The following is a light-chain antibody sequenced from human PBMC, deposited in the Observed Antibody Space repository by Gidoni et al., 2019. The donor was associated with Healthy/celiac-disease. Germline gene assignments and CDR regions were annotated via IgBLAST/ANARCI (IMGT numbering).Light chain of an antibody. CDR1: QSVSSY. J-gene: IGKJ4*01. CDR2: DAS. Sequence: EIVLTKSPATLSLSPGERATLSCRASQSVSSYLAWYQQKPGQAPSLLIYDASNRATGIPAMFSGSGSGTDFTLTISSLEPEDFAVYYCQQRSNWRVTFGGGTKVEIK. V-gene: IGKV3-11*01. CDR3: QQRSNWRVT.